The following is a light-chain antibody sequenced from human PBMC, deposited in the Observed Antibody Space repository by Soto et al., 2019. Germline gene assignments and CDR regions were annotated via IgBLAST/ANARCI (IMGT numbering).Light chain of an antibody. CDR2: GAS. J-gene: IGKJ1*01. CDR1: QSVSSSY. V-gene: IGKV3-20*01. Sequence: EIVLTQSPGTLSLSPGERATLSCRASQSVSSSYLAWYQQKPGQAPRLLIYGASSRATGIPDRFSGSGSETDFTLTISRLEPEDFVVYYCQQYGSSRWTFGQGTKVDIK. CDR3: QQYGSSRWT.